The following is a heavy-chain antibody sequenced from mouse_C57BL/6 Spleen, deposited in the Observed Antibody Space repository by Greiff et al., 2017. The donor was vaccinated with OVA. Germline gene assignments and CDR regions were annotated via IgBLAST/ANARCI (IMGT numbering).Heavy chain of an antibody. D-gene: IGHD2-1*01. CDR1: GFTFSSYA. Sequence: EVKVEESGEGLVKPGGSLKLSCAASGFTFSSYAMSWVRQTPEKSLEWVAYISSGGDYIYYADTVKGRFTISRDNARNTLYLQMSSLKSEDTAMYYCTRGGGNYDWYFDVWGTGTTVTVSS. CDR2: ISSGGDYI. J-gene: IGHJ1*03. V-gene: IGHV5S21*01. CDR3: TRGGGNYDWYFDV.